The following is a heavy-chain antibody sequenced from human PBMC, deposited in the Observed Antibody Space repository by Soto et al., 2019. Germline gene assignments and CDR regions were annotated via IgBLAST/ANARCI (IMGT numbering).Heavy chain of an antibody. CDR1: GFTFRRYS. CDR3: AKTSLRVYYYGMDV. V-gene: IGHV3-48*02. CDR2: ISGSSSTI. Sequence: EVQLVESGGGLVQPGGSLRLSCAASGFTFRRYSMNWVRQAPGKGLEWVSHISGSSSTIYYTDSVKGRFTVSRDNAKNSLYLQMNSLRDEDTSVYFCAKTSLRVYYYGMDVWGQGTTVTVSS. J-gene: IGHJ6*02.